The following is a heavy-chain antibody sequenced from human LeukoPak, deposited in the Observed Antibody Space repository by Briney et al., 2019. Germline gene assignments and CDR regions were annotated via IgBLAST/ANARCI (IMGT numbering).Heavy chain of an antibody. CDR1: GYTFTSYA. CDR2: MNPNSGNT. CDR3: ARGRNYYDSSGYYYYYYYMDV. Sequence: GASVKVSCKASGYTFTSYAMNWARQATGQGLEWMGWMNPNSGNTGYAQKFQGRVTITRNTSISTAYMELSSLRSEDTAVYYCARGRNYYDSSGYYYYYYYMDVWGKGTTVTVSS. J-gene: IGHJ6*03. V-gene: IGHV1-8*03. D-gene: IGHD3-22*01.